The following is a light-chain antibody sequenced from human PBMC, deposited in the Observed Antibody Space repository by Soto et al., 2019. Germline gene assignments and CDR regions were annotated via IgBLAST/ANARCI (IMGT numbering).Light chain of an antibody. V-gene: IGKV3-20*01. Sequence: EIVLTQSPGTLSLSPGERATVSCRASQSVSSSYLAWYQQKPGQAPRLLIYDASRRATGIPDRFSGSGSGTDFTLTISRLEPEDFAVYYCQQYGSSPGLLTFGPGTKVDIK. CDR2: DAS. CDR3: QQYGSSPGLLT. CDR1: QSVSSSY. J-gene: IGKJ3*01.